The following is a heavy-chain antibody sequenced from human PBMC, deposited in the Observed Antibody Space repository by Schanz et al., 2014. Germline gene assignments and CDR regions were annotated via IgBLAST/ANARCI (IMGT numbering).Heavy chain of an antibody. CDR3: ARDRRNADLDY. V-gene: IGHV3-74*01. Sequence: EVQLVESGGGLVQPGGSLRLSCAASGFTFSSYWMHWVRQVPGKGLVWVSRIKSDGSSTSYADSVKGRFTISRDNSNKTVDLQMNSLRAEDTALYYCARDRRNADLDYWGQGTLVTVSS. D-gene: IGHD1-1*01. CDR1: GFTFSSYW. CDR2: IKSDGSST. J-gene: IGHJ4*02.